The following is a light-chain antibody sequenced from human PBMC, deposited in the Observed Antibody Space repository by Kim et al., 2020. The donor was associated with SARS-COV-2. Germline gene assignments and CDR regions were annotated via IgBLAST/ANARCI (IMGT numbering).Light chain of an antibody. CDR2: GNK. Sequence: AWGQTVKITGQGDSLRTFYASWFQQKPGQAPVLVIYGNKHLPSGIPARFSGSISGNSAALTITGAQAEDEADYHCNSRDSSGNHWVFGGGTQLTVL. J-gene: IGLJ2*01. CDR3: NSRDSSGNHWV. V-gene: IGLV3-19*01. CDR1: SLRTFY.